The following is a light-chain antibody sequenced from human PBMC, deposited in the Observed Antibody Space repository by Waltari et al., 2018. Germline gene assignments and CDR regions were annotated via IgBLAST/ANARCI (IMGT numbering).Light chain of an antibody. CDR1: NSDVGRLGL. Sequence: QSALIQPASLSGSPGQSMTCPCPGINSDVGRLGLVSWYQQHPGKAPKLILYDVTKRPSGVSDRFSGSRSGDTASLTISTLQAEDEADYYCCSYANYVTFFGGGTKLTVL. V-gene: IGLV2-23*02. J-gene: IGLJ2*01. CDR2: DVT. CDR3: CSYANYVTF.